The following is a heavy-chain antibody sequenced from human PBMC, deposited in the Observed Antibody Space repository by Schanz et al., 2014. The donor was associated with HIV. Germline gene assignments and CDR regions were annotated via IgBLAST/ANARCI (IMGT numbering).Heavy chain of an antibody. CDR3: ARRDTGTLYYYYHYGMDV. D-gene: IGHD1-1*01. CDR2: ISTSGYI. CDR1: GFTFRSYS. V-gene: IGHV3-21*01. J-gene: IGHJ6*02. Sequence: EVQVVESGGGLVKPGGSLRLSCAASGFTFRSYSMNWVRQAPGKGLEWVSSISTSGYIYYADSVKGRFSISRDSAKNALYLQMNSLRGDDTAVYYCARRDTGTLYYYYHYGMDVWGQGTTVTVSS.